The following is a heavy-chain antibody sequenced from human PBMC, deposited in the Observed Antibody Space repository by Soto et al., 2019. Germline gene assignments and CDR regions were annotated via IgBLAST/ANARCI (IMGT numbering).Heavy chain of an antibody. D-gene: IGHD6-13*01. CDR3: AKDIGRGAATPDY. V-gene: IGHV3-9*01. Sequence: QPGGSLRLSCAASGFTFDDYAMHWVRQAPGQGLERVSGISWNSGTIGYADSVRGRFTISRDNAKNSLYLQMNSLRAEDTAFYYCAKDIGRGAATPDYWGQGTLVTVSS. CDR2: ISWNSGTI. J-gene: IGHJ4*02. CDR1: GFTFDDYA.